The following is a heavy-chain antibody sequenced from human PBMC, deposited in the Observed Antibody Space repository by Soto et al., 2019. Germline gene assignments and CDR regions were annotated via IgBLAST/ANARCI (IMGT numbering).Heavy chain of an antibody. Sequence: QVPLVQSGAEVKKPGSSVKVSCKASGGTFSSYAISWVRQAPGQGLEWIGGIIPISGTANYAQKFQGRVTITADESTSTAYRGLSSLRSEDTAVYYCARSQGSSTSLAIYYYYYYGMDVWGQGTTVTVSS. CDR1: GGTFSSYA. CDR2: IIPISGTA. D-gene: IGHD2-2*01. CDR3: ARSQGSSTSLAIYYYYYYGMDV. J-gene: IGHJ6*02. V-gene: IGHV1-69*01.